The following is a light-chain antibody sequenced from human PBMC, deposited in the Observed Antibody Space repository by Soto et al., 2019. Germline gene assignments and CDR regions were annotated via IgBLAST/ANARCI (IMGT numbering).Light chain of an antibody. CDR2: DAS. Sequence: DSQITQSPSTLSASVGERVTITCRASQSIGTWLAWYQHRPGKAPSLLIYDASTLRSGVPSRFSGSGSGTEFTLTISSLQADDFATYYCQQSDTYPLNFGQGTRLEIK. J-gene: IGKJ5*01. V-gene: IGKV1-5*01. CDR1: QSIGTW. CDR3: QQSDTYPLN.